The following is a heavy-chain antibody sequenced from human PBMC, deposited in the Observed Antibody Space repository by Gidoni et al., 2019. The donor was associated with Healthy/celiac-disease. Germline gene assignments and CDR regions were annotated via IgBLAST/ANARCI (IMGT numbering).Heavy chain of an antibody. CDR1: GFTFSSYA. CDR2: ISYDGSNK. CDR3: ARDTYYYDSSGLDY. J-gene: IGHJ4*02. D-gene: IGHD3-22*01. V-gene: IGHV3-30*04. Sequence: QVKLVESGGGVVQPGRSLRLSCAASGFTFSSYAMHWVRQAPGKGLEWVAVISYDGSNKYYADSVKGRFTISRDNSKNTLYLQMNSLRAEDTAVYYCARDTYYYDSSGLDYWGQGTLVTVSS.